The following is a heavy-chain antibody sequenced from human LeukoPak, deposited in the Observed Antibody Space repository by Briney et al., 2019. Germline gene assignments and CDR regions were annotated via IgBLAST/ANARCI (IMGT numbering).Heavy chain of an antibody. D-gene: IGHD2-2*02. Sequence: SETLSLTCTVSGGSISSYYWSWIRQPPGKGLEWIGYIYYSGSTNYNPSLKSRVTISVDTYKNQCSLKLSSVTAADTAVYYCARYTTRVRIPTHLDYWGQGALVTVSS. J-gene: IGHJ4*02. CDR1: GGSISSYY. V-gene: IGHV4-59*08. CDR2: IYYSGST. CDR3: ARYTTRVRIPTHLDY.